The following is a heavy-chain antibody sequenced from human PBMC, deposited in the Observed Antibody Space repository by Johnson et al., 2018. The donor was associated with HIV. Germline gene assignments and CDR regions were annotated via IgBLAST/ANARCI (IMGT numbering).Heavy chain of an antibody. CDR3: TTKPYSSSWYGAFDI. CDR2: IKSKTDGGTT. CDR1: GFTFSNAG. J-gene: IGHJ3*02. D-gene: IGHD6-13*01. V-gene: IGHV3-15*01. Sequence: VQLVESGGGLVKPGRSLRLSCAASGFTFSNAGMSWVRQAPGKGLEWVGRIKSKTDGGTTDYAAPVKGRFTISRHDSKNTLYLQMNSLKTEDTAVYYCTTKPYSSSWYGAFDIWGQGTMVTVSS.